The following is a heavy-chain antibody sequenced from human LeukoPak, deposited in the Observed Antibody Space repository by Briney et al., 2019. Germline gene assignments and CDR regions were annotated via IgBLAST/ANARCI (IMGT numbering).Heavy chain of an antibody. CDR3: ARALSYSYGSMDF. CDR2: ISSGSKYI. Sequence: PGGSLRLSCAASVFTFSSYSMNWVRQAPGKELEWVSSISSGSKYIYNADSVKGRFTISRDNAKNSLYLQMNSLRAEDTAVYYCARALSYSYGSMDFWGQGTLVIVSS. D-gene: IGHD5-18*01. V-gene: IGHV3-21*01. J-gene: IGHJ4*02. CDR1: VFTFSSYS.